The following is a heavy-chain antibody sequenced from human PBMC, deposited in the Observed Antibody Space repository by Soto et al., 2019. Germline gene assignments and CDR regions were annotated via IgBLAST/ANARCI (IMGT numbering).Heavy chain of an antibody. V-gene: IGHV3-48*01. CDR3: ARGAATGYSGVDY. Sequence: EVQLVESGGGLVQPGGYLRLSCAASGFTFSSYSMNWVRQARGRGLEWVSYISSSGTTMYYADSVKGRFTISRDSAKNSLSLQLNSARAEDTAVYYCARGAATGYSGVDYWGQGTLVTVSS. J-gene: IGHJ4*02. CDR1: GFTFSSYS. D-gene: IGHD6-25*01. CDR2: ISSSGTTM.